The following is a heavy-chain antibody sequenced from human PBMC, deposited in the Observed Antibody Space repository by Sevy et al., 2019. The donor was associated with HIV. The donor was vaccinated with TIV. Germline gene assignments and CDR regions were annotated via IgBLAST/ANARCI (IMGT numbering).Heavy chain of an antibody. CDR2: IGVYNGNA. V-gene: IGHV1-18*01. J-gene: IGHJ4*02. CDR1: GYTFINYG. Sequence: ASVKVSCKASGYTFINYGFSWVRQAPGQGLEWMGWIGVYNGNANSAQKFRDRVTMTTDTSTSTAHMELTNLRSDDTAVYYCARVPTYYYGSATYFDHWGQGTLVTVSS. CDR3: ARVPTYYYGSATYFDH. D-gene: IGHD3-10*01.